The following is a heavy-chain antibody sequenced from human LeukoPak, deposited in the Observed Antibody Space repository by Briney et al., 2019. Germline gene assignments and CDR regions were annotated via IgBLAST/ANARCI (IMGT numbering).Heavy chain of an antibody. CDR1: GGTFSSYA. V-gene: IGHV1-69*13. J-gene: IGHJ4*02. CDR2: IIPIFGTA. CDR3: ARVGTMVRGVQKNYLPAWYFNY. D-gene: IGHD3-10*01. Sequence: SVKVSCKASGGTFSSYAISWVRQAPERGLEWMGGIIPIFGTANYAQKFQGRVTITANESTSTAYMELSSLRSEDTAVYYCARVGTMVRGVQKNYLPAWYFNYWGQGTLVTVSS.